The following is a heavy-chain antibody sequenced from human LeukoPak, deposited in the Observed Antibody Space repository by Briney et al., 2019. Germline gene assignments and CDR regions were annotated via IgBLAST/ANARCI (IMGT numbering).Heavy chain of an antibody. Sequence: SETLSLTCAVSGYSISSGYYWGWVRPPPGKGREWIGTIYHSESTYYNPSLKSRVTISVDTSKNQFSLKLSSVTAADTAVYYCAREDYNGNWFDPWGQGTLVTVSS. J-gene: IGHJ5*02. CDR2: IYHSEST. CDR3: AREDYNGNWFDP. V-gene: IGHV4-38-2*02. CDR1: GYSISSGYY. D-gene: IGHD4-11*01.